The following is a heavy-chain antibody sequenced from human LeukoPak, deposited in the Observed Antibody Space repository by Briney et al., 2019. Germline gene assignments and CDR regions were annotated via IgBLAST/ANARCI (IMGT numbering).Heavy chain of an antibody. J-gene: IGHJ4*02. V-gene: IGHV3-7*01. Sequence: PGGSLRLSCAASGFTFTGYWMVWVRQPPGKGLEWVANIKQDGSQKHYVDSVKGRFTISRDNAKKSLYLQMNNLRAEDTGVYYCAREDWGPDYWGQGTLVTVSS. D-gene: IGHD7-27*01. CDR2: IKQDGSQK. CDR1: GFTFTGYW. CDR3: AREDWGPDY.